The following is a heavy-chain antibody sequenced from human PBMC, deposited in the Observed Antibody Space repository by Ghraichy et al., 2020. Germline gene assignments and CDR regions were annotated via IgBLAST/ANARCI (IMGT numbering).Heavy chain of an antibody. Sequence: GGSLRLSCAASGFTFSSYAMSWVRQAPGKGLGWVSGISGSGSITNYADSVKGRFTISRDNSKNTLYLQMNSLRAEDTAVYYCTRGYSSGWCPHGYWGQGTLVTVSS. CDR2: ISGSGSIT. J-gene: IGHJ4*02. CDR1: GFTFSSYA. D-gene: IGHD6-19*01. V-gene: IGHV3-23*01. CDR3: TRGYSSGWCPHGY.